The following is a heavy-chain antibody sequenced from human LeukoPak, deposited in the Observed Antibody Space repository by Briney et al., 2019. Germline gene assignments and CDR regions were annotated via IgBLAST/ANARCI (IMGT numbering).Heavy chain of an antibody. CDR3: AREESYSSPFDP. CDR1: GYTFTSYH. D-gene: IGHD3-22*01. Sequence: ASVKVSCKASGYTFTSYHINWVRQATGQGLEWMGWMNPNSGNTDYAQKFQGRVTMTRNTSISTAYMELINLRSEDTAMYYCAREESYSSPFDPWGQGTLVTVSS. V-gene: IGHV1-8*01. J-gene: IGHJ5*02. CDR2: MNPNSGNT.